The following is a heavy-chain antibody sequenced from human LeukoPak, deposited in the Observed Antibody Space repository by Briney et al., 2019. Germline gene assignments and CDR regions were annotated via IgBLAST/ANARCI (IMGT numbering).Heavy chain of an antibody. D-gene: IGHD5-12*01. CDR3: ARHYRYEDAFDI. CDR2: IYYSGST. CDR1: GGSISSSSYY. V-gene: IGHV4-39*01. Sequence: NPSETLSLTCTVSGGSISSSSYYWGWIRQPPGKGLEWIGSIYYSGSTYYNPSLKSRVTISVDTSKNQFSLKLSSVTAADTAVYYCARHYRYEDAFDIWGQGTMVTVSS. J-gene: IGHJ3*02.